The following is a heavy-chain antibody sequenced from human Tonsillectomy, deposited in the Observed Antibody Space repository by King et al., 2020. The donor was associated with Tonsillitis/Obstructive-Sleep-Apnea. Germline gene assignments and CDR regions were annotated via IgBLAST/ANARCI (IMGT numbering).Heavy chain of an antibody. V-gene: IGHV1-18*01. J-gene: IGHJ6*03. CDR1: GYTFTSYG. CDR2: ISAYNGNT. Sequence: VQLVESGAEVKKPGASVNVSCTASGYTFTSYGISWVRQAPGQGLEWMGWISAYNGNTNYAQKLQGRVTMTTDTSTSTAYMELRSLRSDDTAVYYCARGGGRFGPRDYYYMDVWGKGTTVTVSS. CDR3: ARGGGRFGPRDYYYMDV. D-gene: IGHD3-10*01.